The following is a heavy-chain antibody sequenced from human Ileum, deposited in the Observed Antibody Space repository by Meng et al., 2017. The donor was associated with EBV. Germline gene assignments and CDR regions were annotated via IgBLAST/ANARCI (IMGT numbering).Heavy chain of an antibody. CDR3: ARADKVRFDY. CDR1: GGSMSSTNW. J-gene: IGHJ4*02. Sequence: QVRLQASCPGLVKPSGTLALTCAVAGGSMSSTNWWSWVRQPPGKGLEWIGEIYHSGSTNYNPSLKSRVSISVDKSKNQFSLKLSSVTAADTAVYYCARADKVRFDYWGQGTLVTVSS. CDR2: IYHSGST. V-gene: IGHV4-4*02.